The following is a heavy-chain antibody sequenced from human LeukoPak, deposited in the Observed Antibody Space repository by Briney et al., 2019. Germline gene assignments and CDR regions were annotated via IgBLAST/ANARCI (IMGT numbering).Heavy chain of an antibody. CDR1: GFTFSSYA. Sequence: GGSLRLSCAASGFTFSSYAMSWVRQAPGKGLEWASGISGSGGGTYYADSVKGRFTISRDNSKNTLYLQMNNLRAEDTAVYYCATASRWSYYAFDIWGQGTMVTVSS. CDR2: ISGSGGGT. CDR3: ATASRWSYYAFDI. J-gene: IGHJ3*02. D-gene: IGHD1-26*01. V-gene: IGHV3-23*01.